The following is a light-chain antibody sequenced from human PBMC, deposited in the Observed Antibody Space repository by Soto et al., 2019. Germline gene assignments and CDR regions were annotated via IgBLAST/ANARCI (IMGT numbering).Light chain of an antibody. CDR3: QQYNSYS. CDR1: QSISDW. J-gene: IGKJ1*01. V-gene: IGKV1-5*01. CDR2: DIS. Sequence: DIQMTQSPSTLSASVGERVTITCRASQSISDWLAWYQQKPGKAPKLLIYDISNLEIGVPSRFSGSGSGTEFTLTISGLQPDDFATYYCQQYNSYSFGQRTKVDI.